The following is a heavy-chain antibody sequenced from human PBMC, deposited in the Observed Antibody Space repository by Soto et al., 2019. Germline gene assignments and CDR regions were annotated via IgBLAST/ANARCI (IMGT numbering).Heavy chain of an antibody. V-gene: IGHV3-23*01. CDR2: ISGSGGST. Sequence: GGSLRLSCAASGFTFTIYAMSWVRQVPGKGLEWVSTISGSGGSTYYADSVKGRFTISRDNSKDTLFLQMTSLRAEDTAVYYCAKDLDYWGQGTLVTVSS. CDR1: GFTFTIYA. J-gene: IGHJ4*02. CDR3: AKDLDY.